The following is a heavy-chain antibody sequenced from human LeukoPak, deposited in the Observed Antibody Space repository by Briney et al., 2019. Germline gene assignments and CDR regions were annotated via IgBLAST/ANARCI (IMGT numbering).Heavy chain of an antibody. CDR2: IYYSGST. Sequence: SETLSLTCTVSGGSISSYYWSWIRQPPGEGLEWIGYIYYSGSTNYNPSLKSRVTISVDTSKNQFSLKLSSVTAADTAVYYCARTGYSWFDPWGQGTLVTVSS. V-gene: IGHV4-59*08. D-gene: IGHD7-27*01. CDR1: GGSISSYY. J-gene: IGHJ5*02. CDR3: ARTGYSWFDP.